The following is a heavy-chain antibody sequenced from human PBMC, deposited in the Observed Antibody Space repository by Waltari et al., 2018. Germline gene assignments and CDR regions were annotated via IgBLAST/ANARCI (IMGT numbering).Heavy chain of an antibody. V-gene: IGHV4-34*01. J-gene: IGHJ4*02. Sequence: QVQLQQWGAGLLKPSETLSLTCAVYGGSFSGYYWSWIRQPPGKGLEWIGEINHSGSTNYTPALKSRVTISVDTSKNQFSLKLSSVTAADTAVYYCAREGANIVATDYWGQGTLVTVSS. CDR3: AREGANIVATDY. CDR2: INHSGST. CDR1: GGSFSGYY. D-gene: IGHD5-12*01.